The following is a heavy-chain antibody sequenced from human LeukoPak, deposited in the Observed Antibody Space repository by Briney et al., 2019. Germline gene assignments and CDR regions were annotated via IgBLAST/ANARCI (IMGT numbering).Heavy chain of an antibody. D-gene: IGHD2-15*01. CDR3: ARGSREGFAFDI. CDR2: IYTSGST. CDR1: GGSISSYY. V-gene: IGHV4-4*07. J-gene: IGHJ3*02. Sequence: SETLSLTCTVSGGSISSYYWSWIRQPAGKGLEWIGRIYTSGSTNYNPSLKSRVTMSVDTSKNQFSLKLSSVTAADTAVYHCARGSREGFAFDIWGQGTMVTVSS.